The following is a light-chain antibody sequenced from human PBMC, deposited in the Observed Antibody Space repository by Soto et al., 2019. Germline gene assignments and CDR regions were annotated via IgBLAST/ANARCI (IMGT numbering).Light chain of an antibody. V-gene: IGLV1-44*01. J-gene: IGLJ1*01. CDR2: SNN. Sequence: QSVLTQPPSASGTPGQRVTISCSGSSSNIGSNTVNWYQQLPGTAPKLLIYSNNQRPSGVPDRFSGSKSGTSASLAISGLQSEDEADYYCAAWDDSLKEVVGTGTKVTVL. CDR1: SSNIGSNT. CDR3: AAWDDSLKEV.